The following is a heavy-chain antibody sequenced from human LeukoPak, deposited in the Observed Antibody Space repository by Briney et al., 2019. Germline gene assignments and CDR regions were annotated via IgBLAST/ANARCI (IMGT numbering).Heavy chain of an antibody. J-gene: IGHJ4*02. CDR1: GFTFSSYT. D-gene: IGHD1-26*01. CDR2: ISSSSSYT. Sequence: GGSLRLSCAASGFTFSSYTMTWVRQAPGKGLECVSSISSSSSYTYYADSVKGRFTISRDTAKNSLYLQMNSLRAEDAAVYFCARDELWYYFDYWGQGTLVTVSS. V-gene: IGHV3-21*01. CDR3: ARDELWYYFDY.